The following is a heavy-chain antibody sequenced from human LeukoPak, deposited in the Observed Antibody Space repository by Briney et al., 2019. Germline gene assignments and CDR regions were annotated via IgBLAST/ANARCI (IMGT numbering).Heavy chain of an antibody. CDR3: AKAGSYYYDSSGYFDY. CDR2: ISYDGSNK. CDR1: GFTFSSYA. D-gene: IGHD3-22*01. Sequence: GGSLRLSCAASGFTFSSYAMHWVRQAPGKGLEWVAVISYDGSNKYYADSVKGRFTISRDNAKNSLYLQMNSLRTEDTALYYCAKAGSYYYDSSGYFDYWGQGTLVTVSS. V-gene: IGHV3-30-3*01. J-gene: IGHJ4*02.